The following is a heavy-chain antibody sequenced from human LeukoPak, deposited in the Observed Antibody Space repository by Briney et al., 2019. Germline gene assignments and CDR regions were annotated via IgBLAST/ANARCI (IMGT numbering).Heavy chain of an antibody. CDR1: GYTFATYW. J-gene: IGHJ5*02. CDR3: ARQAGLSVVVPAADWFDP. D-gene: IGHD2-2*01. Sequence: GESLKISCKGSGYTFATYWIGWVRQMPGKGLEWMGIIYPGDSRTTYSPSFQGQVTISADKSISTSYLQWSSLKASDTAMYYCARQAGLSVVVPAADWFDPWGQGTLVTVSS. V-gene: IGHV5-51*01. CDR2: IYPGDSRT.